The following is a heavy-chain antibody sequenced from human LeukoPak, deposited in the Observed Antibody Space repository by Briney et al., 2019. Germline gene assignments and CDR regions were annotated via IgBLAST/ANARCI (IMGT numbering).Heavy chain of an antibody. CDR2: ISSSSSYI. V-gene: IGHV3-21*01. D-gene: IGHD3-3*01. CDR3: ARMGLWDFWSGFLGY. Sequence: GGSLRLSCAASGFTFSSYSMNWIRQAPGKGLEWVSSISSSSSYIYYADSVKGRFTISRDNAKNSLYLQMNSLRAEDTAVYYCARMGLWDFWSGFLGYWGQGTLVTVSS. CDR1: GFTFSSYS. J-gene: IGHJ4*02.